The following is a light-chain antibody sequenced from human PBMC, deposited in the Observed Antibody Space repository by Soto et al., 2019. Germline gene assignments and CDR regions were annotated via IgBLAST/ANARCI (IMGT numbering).Light chain of an antibody. V-gene: IGKV2-28*01. J-gene: IGKJ2*01. CDR3: MQALQTPS. CDR1: QSLLHRNGKNY. CDR2: LGS. Sequence: DVVMTQSPLSLPVTPGEPASISCRSSQSLLHRNGKNYLDWYLQKPGQSPQLLIYLGSNRASGVPDMFSGSESGTDFTLKISRVEAEDVGVYYCMQALQTPSFGQGTKLEIK.